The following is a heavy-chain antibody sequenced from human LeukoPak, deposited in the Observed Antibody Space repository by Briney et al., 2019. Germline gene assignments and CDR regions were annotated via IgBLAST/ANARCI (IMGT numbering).Heavy chain of an antibody. CDR2: ISSSGSTI. D-gene: IGHD1-7*01. J-gene: IGHJ4*02. CDR1: GFTFSSYE. V-gene: IGHV3-48*03. Sequence: PGGSLRLSCAASGFTFSSYEMNWVRQAPGKGLEWVSYISSSGSTIYYADSVKGRFTISRDNAKNSLYPQMNSLRAEDTAVYYCARDWGTSSFDYWGQGTLVTVSS. CDR3: ARDWGTSSFDY.